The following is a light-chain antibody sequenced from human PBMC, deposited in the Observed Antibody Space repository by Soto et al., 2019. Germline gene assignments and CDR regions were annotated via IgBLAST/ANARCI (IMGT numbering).Light chain of an antibody. CDR3: NSYASGNARV. CDR1: ISDIGAYDY. CDR2: EVN. J-gene: IGLJ1*01. V-gene: IGLV2-14*01. Sequence: QSVLTQPTSLYGSPGQSITISCAGTISDIGAYDYVSWFQQHPGKAPKLMISEVNNRPSGVSNRFSGSKSGNTASLTISGLQAEDEADYYCNSYASGNARVFGTGTKVTVL.